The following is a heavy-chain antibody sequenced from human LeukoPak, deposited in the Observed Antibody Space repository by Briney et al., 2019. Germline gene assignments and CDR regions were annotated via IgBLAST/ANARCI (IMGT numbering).Heavy chain of an antibody. D-gene: IGHD6-19*01. CDR3: AKVRFGWSYYFDY. Sequence: ASVKVSCKASGGTFSSYAISWVRQAPGQGLEWMGWINPNSGGTNYAQKFQGRVTMTRDTSISTAYMELSRLRSDDTAVYYCAKVRFGWSYYFDYWGQGTLVTVSS. V-gene: IGHV1-2*02. J-gene: IGHJ4*02. CDR2: INPNSGGT. CDR1: GGTFSSYA.